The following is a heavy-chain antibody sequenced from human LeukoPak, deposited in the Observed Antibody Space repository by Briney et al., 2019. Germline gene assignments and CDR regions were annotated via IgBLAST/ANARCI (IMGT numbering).Heavy chain of an antibody. V-gene: IGHV3-30*02. D-gene: IGHD1-14*01. Sequence: GGSLRLSCAASGFTFSSYWMSWVRQAPGKGLEWVAFIRYDGSNKYYADSVKGRFTISRDNSKNTLYLQMNSLRAEDTAVYYCAKDFDSNRYYYYYYYMDVWGKGTTVTVSS. CDR3: AKDFDSNRYYYYYYYMDV. CDR1: GFTFSSYW. J-gene: IGHJ6*03. CDR2: IRYDGSNK.